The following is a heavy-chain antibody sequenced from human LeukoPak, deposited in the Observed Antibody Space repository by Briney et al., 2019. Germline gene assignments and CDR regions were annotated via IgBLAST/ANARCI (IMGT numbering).Heavy chain of an antibody. J-gene: IGHJ4*02. V-gene: IGHV3-53*01. CDR2: ISSVGST. CDR1: GFTVSSNY. D-gene: IGHD5-24*01. CDR3: ARHSAGYTTFFDY. Sequence: PGGSLRLSCAASGFTVSSNYMSWVRQAPGKGLEWVSLISSVGSTYYADSVKGRFTISRDNAKNSLYLQMNSLRAEDTAVYYCARHSAGYTTFFDYWGQGTLVTVSS.